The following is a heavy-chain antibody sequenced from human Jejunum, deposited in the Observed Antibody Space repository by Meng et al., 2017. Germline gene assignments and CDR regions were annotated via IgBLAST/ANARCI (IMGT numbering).Heavy chain of an antibody. CDR2: IISSGGST. D-gene: IGHD6-19*01. J-gene: IGHJ3*02. CDR3: AKDPRSSGWYGGNAFGI. V-gene: IGHV3-23*01. CDR1: GFTFSDYG. Sequence: GESLKISCAASGFTFSDYGMSWVRQAPGKGLDWVSTIISSGGSTYYAESVKGRFTISRDNSKNTLYLQMNSLRAEDTAVYYCAKDPRSSGWYGGNAFGIWGQGTVVTVSS.